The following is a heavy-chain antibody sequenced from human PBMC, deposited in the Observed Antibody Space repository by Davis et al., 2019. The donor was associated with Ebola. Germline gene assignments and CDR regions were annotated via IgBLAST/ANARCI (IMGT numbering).Heavy chain of an antibody. D-gene: IGHD2-21*02. CDR1: GFTFSSYA. V-gene: IGHV3-30-3*02. CDR3: GKADCGGDCRVVDF. CDR2: ISYDGSNK. J-gene: IGHJ4*02. Sequence: PGGSLRLSCAASGFTFSSYAMHWVRQAPGKGLEWVAVISYDGSNKYYADSVKGRFTISRDSSKNSLYLQMNSLRSEDTALYYCGKADCGGDCRVVDFWGQGTLVTVSA.